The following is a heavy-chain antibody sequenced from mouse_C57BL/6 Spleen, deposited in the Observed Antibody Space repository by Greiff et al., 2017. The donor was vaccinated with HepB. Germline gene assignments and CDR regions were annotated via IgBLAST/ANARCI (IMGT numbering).Heavy chain of an antibody. CDR3: ARGDYYGSTFAY. D-gene: IGHD1-1*01. Sequence: QVHVKQSGPELVKPGASVKISCKASGYAFSSSWMNWVKQRPGKGLEWIGRIYPGDGDTNYNGKFKGKATLTADKSSSTAYMQLSSLTSEDSAVYFCARGDYYGSTFAYWGQGTLVTVSA. CDR1: GYAFSSSW. J-gene: IGHJ3*01. CDR2: IYPGDGDT. V-gene: IGHV1-82*01.